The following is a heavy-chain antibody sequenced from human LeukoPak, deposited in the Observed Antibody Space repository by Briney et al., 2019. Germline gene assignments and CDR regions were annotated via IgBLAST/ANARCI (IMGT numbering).Heavy chain of an antibody. CDR1: GGSISSYY. Sequence: SETLSLTCTVSGGSISSYYWSWIRQPAGKGLEWIGRIYTSGSTNYNPSLKSRVTISGDTSKNHFFLKVYSVTAADTAVYYCARRPSPPDAFDIWGQGTVVTVSS. V-gene: IGHV4-4*07. CDR2: IYTSGST. CDR3: ARRPSPPDAFDI. J-gene: IGHJ3*02.